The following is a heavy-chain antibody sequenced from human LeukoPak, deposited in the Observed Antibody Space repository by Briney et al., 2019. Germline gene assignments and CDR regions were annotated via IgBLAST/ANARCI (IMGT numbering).Heavy chain of an antibody. V-gene: IGHV1-3*01. D-gene: IGHD6-6*01. CDR2: INAGNGNT. J-gene: IGHJ4*02. CDR1: GYTFTSYA. Sequence: GASVKVSCKASGYTFTSYAMHWVRQAPGQRLEWMGWINAGNGNTKYSQKFQGRVTITRDTSASTAYMELSSLRSKDTAVYYCARVRRPYSSSSCFDYWGQGTLVAVSS. CDR3: ARVRRPYSSSSCFDY.